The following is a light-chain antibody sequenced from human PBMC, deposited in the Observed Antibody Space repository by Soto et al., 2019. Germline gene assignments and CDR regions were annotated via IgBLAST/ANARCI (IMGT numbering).Light chain of an antibody. CDR1: SSDVGGSNF. CDR2: DVA. J-gene: IGLJ1*01. V-gene: IGLV2-14*03. Sequence: QSALTQPASVSDSPGQSITISCTGTSSDVGGSNFVSWYQQHPGKPPKLIIYDVANRPSGVSNRFSGSKSGSTASLIISRLQTEDEADYYCVSYTSSTTYVFGTGTKDTVL. CDR3: VSYTSSTTYV.